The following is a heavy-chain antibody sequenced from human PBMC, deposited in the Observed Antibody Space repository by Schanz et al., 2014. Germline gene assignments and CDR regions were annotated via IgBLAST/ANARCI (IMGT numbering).Heavy chain of an antibody. CDR2: VCYDGSKK. V-gene: IGHV3-33*06. CDR1: GFTFSSYG. D-gene: IGHD3-3*01. J-gene: IGHJ6*02. Sequence: LVESGGGVVQPGRSLRLSCAASGFTFSSYGMHWVRQVPGKGLEWVAVVCYDGSKKYYADSVKGRFTTSRDNSKNTIDLQMNSLRAEDTAVYYCVKDLQRDFLPDDHYYGMDVWGQGTTVTVSS. CDR3: VKDLQRDFLPDDHYYGMDV.